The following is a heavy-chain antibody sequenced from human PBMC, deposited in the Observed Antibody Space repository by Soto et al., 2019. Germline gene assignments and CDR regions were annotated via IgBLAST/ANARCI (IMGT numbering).Heavy chain of an antibody. CDR1: GFPFSSFA. V-gene: IGHV3-23*01. J-gene: IGHJ4*02. CDR2: ISGSVCST. Sequence: SLILSCASSGFPFSSFAMSWVRQAPGKGLEWVSAISGSVCSTDYAYXXKGRFTIXXDNSKNTLFLXVNILXASDTDVYYCAKPPNYYDSSAYSYCGQGTLVTVSX. CDR3: AKPPNYYDSSAYSY. D-gene: IGHD3-22*01.